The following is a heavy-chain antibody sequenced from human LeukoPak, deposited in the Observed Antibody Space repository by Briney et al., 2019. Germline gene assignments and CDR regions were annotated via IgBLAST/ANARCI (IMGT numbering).Heavy chain of an antibody. CDR2: INPGGSST. V-gene: IGHV3-74*01. D-gene: IGHD1-14*01. CDR1: GSTFSSYW. Sequence: SGGSLRLSCAASGSTFSSYWMHRVRQVPGKGLVWVSRINPGGSSTAYADSVKGRFTISRDNAENTLYLQMDSLRAEDTAVYYCARSNQADDYWGQGTLVTVSS. J-gene: IGHJ4*02. CDR3: ARSNQADDY.